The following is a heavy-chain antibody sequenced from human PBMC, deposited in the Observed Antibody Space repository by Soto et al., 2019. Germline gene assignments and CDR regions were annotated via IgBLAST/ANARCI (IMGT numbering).Heavy chain of an antibody. D-gene: IGHD1-26*01. CDR2: ISGSGGST. CDR1: GFTFSSYA. Sequence: PGGSLRLSCAASGFTFSSYAMSWVRQAPGKGLEWVSAISGSGGSTYYADSVKGRFTISRDNSKYTLYLQMNSLRAEDTAVYYCAKFPYSGSPNRQYYFDYWGQGTLVTVSS. CDR3: AKFPYSGSPNRQYYFDY. J-gene: IGHJ4*02. V-gene: IGHV3-23*01.